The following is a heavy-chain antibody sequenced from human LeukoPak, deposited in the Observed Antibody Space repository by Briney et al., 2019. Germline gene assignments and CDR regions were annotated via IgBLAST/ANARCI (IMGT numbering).Heavy chain of an antibody. Sequence: GGSLRLSCAASGFTFSTYAMSWVRQAPGKGLEWVSTISGSGANTYYADSVRGRFTISRDNSKNTLYLHMNSLRAEDTAVYYCAKVKYSSSWGWFDPWGQGTLVTVSS. D-gene: IGHD6-13*01. V-gene: IGHV3-23*01. CDR2: ISGSGANT. J-gene: IGHJ5*02. CDR1: GFTFSTYA. CDR3: AKVKYSSSWGWFDP.